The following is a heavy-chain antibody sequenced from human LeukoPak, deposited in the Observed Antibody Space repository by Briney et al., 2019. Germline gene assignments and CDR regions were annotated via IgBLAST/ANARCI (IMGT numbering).Heavy chain of an antibody. V-gene: IGHV3-23*01. J-gene: IGHJ5*02. CDR1: GFTFSNFA. Sequence: GGSLRLSCAASGFTFSNFAMMWVRQAPGTGLQWVSTITGYGATFYADSVGGRFTIFRDTSMNTLFLQMNSLGAEDTAVYYCAKGAAAGKVDWFDPWGQGTLVTVSS. D-gene: IGHD6-13*01. CDR2: ITGYGAT. CDR3: AKGAAAGKVDWFDP.